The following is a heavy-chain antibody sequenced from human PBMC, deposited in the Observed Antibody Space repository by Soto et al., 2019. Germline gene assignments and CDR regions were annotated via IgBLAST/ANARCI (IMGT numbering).Heavy chain of an antibody. J-gene: IGHJ2*01. CDR3: ARRGNSYWYFDL. V-gene: IGHV5-51*01. CDR2: IYPSDSDT. CDR1: GYSFTTYW. D-gene: IGHD2-21*02. Sequence: PGESLKISCKASGYSFTTYWIGWVRQMPGKGLEWMGIIYPSDSDTRYSPSFQGQVTISADKSVNTAYLQWSSLKASDTAIYYCARRGNSYWYFDLWGRGTLVT.